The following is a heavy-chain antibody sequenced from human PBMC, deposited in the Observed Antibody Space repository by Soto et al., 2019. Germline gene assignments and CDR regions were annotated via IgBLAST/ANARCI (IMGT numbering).Heavy chain of an antibody. V-gene: IGHV4-4*07. D-gene: IGHD5-12*01. CDR3: ARARRLENWFEP. CDR2: INSDENT. Sequence: KPSETLSLTCTVSGGSLFGDYCTWIRQPAGGGLEWIGRINSDENTNYSPSLKSRVTMSVDPSRKHFSLNLTSVTAADTASSFSARARRLENWFEPWGPGIQVTVSS. J-gene: IGHJ5*02. CDR1: GGSLFGDY.